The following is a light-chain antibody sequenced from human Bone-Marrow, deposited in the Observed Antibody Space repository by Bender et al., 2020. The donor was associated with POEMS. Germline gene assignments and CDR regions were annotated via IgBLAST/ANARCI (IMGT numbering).Light chain of an antibody. J-gene: IGLJ2*01. CDR1: DFGDKY. CDR3: QAWDTYSVI. CDR2: QDT. Sequence: SYEVTQPPSVSVSPGQTASTTCSGDDFGDKYVSWYQQKPGPSPVLVIYQDTKRPSGIPERFSGSNSGNTATLTISGTQAMDEADYYCQAWDTYSVIFGGGTKLTVL. V-gene: IGLV3-1*01.